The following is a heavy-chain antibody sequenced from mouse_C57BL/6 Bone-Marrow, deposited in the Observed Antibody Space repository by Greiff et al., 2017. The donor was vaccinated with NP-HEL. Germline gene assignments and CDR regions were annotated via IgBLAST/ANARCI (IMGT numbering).Heavy chain of an antibody. V-gene: IGHV12-3*01. CDR1: GFPITSGYY. CDR2: ITHSGET. CDR3: AGGLIYDGYYGDY. Sequence: QVQLQQSGPGLVKPSQSLFLTCSITGFPITSGYYWIWIRQSPGKPLEWMGYITHSGETFYNPSLQSPISITRETSKNQFFLQLNSVTTEDTAMYYCAGGLIYDGYYGDYWGQGTTLTVSS. J-gene: IGHJ2*01. D-gene: IGHD2-3*01.